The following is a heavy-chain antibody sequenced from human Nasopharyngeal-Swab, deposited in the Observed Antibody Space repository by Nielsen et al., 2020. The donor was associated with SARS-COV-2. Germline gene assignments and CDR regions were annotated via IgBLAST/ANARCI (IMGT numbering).Heavy chain of an antibody. CDR3: ARGPSRELQGAQGDY. CDR2: ISSSSYI. J-gene: IGHJ4*02. Sequence: VRQAPGKGLEWVSSISSSSYIYYADSVKGRFTISRDNAKNSLYLQMNSLRAEDTAVYYCARGPSRELQGAQGDYWGQGTLVTVSS. V-gene: IGHV3-69-1*01. D-gene: IGHD5-24*01.